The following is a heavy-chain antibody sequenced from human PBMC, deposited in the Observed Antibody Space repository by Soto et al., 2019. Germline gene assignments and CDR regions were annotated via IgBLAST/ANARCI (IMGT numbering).Heavy chain of an antibody. V-gene: IGHV1-69*13. CDR2: IIPIFGTA. CDR1: GGTFSSYA. CDR3: ARDKMDSSSWYGMDV. J-gene: IGHJ6*02. D-gene: IGHD6-13*01. Sequence: SVKVSCKASGGTFSSYAISWVRQAPGQGLEWMGGIIPIFGTANYAQKFQGRVTITADESTSTAYMELSSLRSEDTAVYYCARDKMDSSSWYGMDVWGQGTTVTVSS.